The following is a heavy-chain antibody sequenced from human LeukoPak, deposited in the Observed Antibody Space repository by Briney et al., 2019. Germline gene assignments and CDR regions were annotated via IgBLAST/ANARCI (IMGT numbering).Heavy chain of an antibody. J-gene: IGHJ3*02. CDR2: ISSSGST. V-gene: IGHV4-61*02. D-gene: IGHD3-22*01. CDR3: ARGPYSYDSSSAFDI. CDR1: GDSISSGDYY. Sequence: PSETLSLTCTVSGDSISSGDYYWSWIRQPAGTGLEWIGRISSSGSTNYNPSLKSRVTISVDTSKNQFSLKLSSVTAADTAVYFCARGPYSYDSSSAFDIWGQGTMVTVSS.